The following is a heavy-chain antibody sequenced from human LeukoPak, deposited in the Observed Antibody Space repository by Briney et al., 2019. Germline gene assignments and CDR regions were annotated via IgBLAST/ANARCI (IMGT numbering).Heavy chain of an antibody. D-gene: IGHD6-19*01. Sequence: ASVKVSCKASGYTFTSYGISWVRQAPGQGLEWMGWISAYSGNTNYAQKLQGRVTMTTDTSTSTAYMELRSLRSDDTAVYYCARVEGGYSSGWDFDYWGQGTLVTVSS. J-gene: IGHJ4*02. CDR3: ARVEGGYSSGWDFDY. V-gene: IGHV1-18*01. CDR2: ISAYSGNT. CDR1: GYTFTSYG.